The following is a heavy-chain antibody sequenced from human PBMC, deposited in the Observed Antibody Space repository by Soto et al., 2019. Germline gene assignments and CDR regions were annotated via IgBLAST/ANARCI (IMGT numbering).Heavy chain of an antibody. Sequence: QVQLQESDPGLVKPSETLSLTCTVSGGSISSYYWSWIRQPPGKGLEWIGYIYYSGSTNYNPSLKSRVTISVDTSKNQFSLKLSSVTAADTAVYYCARGGWKLFDYWGQGTLVTVSS. CDR1: GGSISSYY. D-gene: IGHD6-19*01. V-gene: IGHV4-59*01. CDR3: ARGGWKLFDY. J-gene: IGHJ4*02. CDR2: IYYSGST.